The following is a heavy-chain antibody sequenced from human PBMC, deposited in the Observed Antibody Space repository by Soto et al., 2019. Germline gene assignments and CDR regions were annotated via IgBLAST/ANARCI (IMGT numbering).Heavy chain of an antibody. CDR1: GGSINYSY. D-gene: IGHD4-17*01. V-gene: IGHV4-59*01. J-gene: IGHJ6*02. Sequence: QVQLQESGPGLVKPSETLSLTCTVSGGSINYSYWSWIRQPPGKGLEWIGYISYTASANYNASLKSRLTISVVTSKNQFSLKLSSVTAADTALYYCARVNYGDYYYGMDVWGQGTTVTVSS. CDR2: ISYTASA. CDR3: ARVNYGDYYYGMDV.